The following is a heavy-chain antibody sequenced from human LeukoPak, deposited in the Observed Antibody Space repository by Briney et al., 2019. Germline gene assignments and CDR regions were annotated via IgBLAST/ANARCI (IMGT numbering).Heavy chain of an antibody. D-gene: IGHD1/OR15-1a*01. CDR2: MNPNNGNT. V-gene: IGHV1-8*03. CDR1: GYIFINYD. Sequence: ASVTVSCEASGYIFINYDINWVRQATGQGLEWMGWMNPNNGNTGYAQKFRGRVTITRDTSINTAYMELSSLSSEDTAIYYCARMNKSGRNNWFDPWGQGTLVTVSS. CDR3: ARMNKSGRNNWFDP. J-gene: IGHJ5*02.